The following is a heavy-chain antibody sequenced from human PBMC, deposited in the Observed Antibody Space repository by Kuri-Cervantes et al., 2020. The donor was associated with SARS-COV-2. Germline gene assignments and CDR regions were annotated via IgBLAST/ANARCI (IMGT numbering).Heavy chain of an antibody. CDR1: GGSFSGYY. CDR3: ARVGGSGYDAFDI. D-gene: IGHD3-22*01. V-gene: IGHV4-34*01. Sequence: ESLKISCAVYGGSFSGYYWSWIRQPPGKGLEWIGEINHSGSTNYNPSLKSRVTVSVDTSKNQFSLKLSSVTAADTAVYYCARVGGSGYDAFDIWGQGTMVTVSS. J-gene: IGHJ3*02. CDR2: INHSGST.